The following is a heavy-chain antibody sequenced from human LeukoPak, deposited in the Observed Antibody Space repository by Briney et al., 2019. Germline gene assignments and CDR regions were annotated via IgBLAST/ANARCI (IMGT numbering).Heavy chain of an antibody. CDR3: ARDFYGSGSYLVYY. D-gene: IGHD3-10*01. J-gene: IGHJ4*02. CDR1: GFTFSSDG. CDR2: LLYDGSNK. Sequence: GGSLRLSCAASGFTFSSDGMHWVRQAPGKGLEGGAFLLYDGSNKYYADSVKRRFTISRHNSKNTLYLQMNSLRAEDTAVYDCARDFYGSGSYLVYYWGQGTLVTVSS. V-gene: IGHV3-33*01.